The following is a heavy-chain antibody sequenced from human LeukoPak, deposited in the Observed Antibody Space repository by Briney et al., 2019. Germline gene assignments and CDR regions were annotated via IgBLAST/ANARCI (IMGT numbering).Heavy chain of an antibody. D-gene: IGHD3-10*01. CDR3: ARDHYYYGSGSHPYGP. CDR2: IYYSGST. CDR1: GGPISSYY. Sequence: PSETLSLTCTVSGGPISSYYWSWIRQPPGKGLEWIGYIYYSGSTNYNPSLKSRVTISVDTSKNQFSLKLSSVTAADTAVYYCARDHYYYGSGSHPYGPWGQGTLVTVSS. J-gene: IGHJ5*02. V-gene: IGHV4-59*01.